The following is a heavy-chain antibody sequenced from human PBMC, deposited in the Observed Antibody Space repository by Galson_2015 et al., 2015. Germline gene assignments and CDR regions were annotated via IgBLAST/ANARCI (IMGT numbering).Heavy chain of an antibody. D-gene: IGHD2-15*01. Sequence: SLRLSCAASGFTFNSYAMTWVRQAPGKGLEWVSTISASGGGTYYADSVKGRFTISRDNSKNTLYLQMNSLRVGDTAVYYRAKLEYCTGVSCYDLDYWVQGTLVTVSS. V-gene: IGHV3-23*01. CDR1: GFTFNSYA. CDR2: ISASGGGT. CDR3: AKLEYCTGVSCYDLDY. J-gene: IGHJ4*02.